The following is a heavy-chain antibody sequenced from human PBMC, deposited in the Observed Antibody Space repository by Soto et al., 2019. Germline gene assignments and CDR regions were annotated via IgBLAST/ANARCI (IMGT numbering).Heavy chain of an antibody. CDR3: ARDPGITVAGSDPYYYGMDV. V-gene: IGHV1-46*01. CDR1: GYTFSCYY. J-gene: IGHJ6*02. D-gene: IGHD6-19*01. CDR2: VNPSGGSP. Sequence: XSVNVSCKASGYTFSCYYIHWVRQAPGQGLEWVGVVNPSGGSPSYAQKFQGRVTMTRDTSTSTVYMELISLRSEDTALYYCARDPGITVAGSDPYYYGMDVWGQGTTVTPSS.